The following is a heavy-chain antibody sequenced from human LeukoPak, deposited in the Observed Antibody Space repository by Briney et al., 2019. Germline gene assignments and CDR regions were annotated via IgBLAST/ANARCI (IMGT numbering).Heavy chain of an antibody. D-gene: IGHD2-21*02. CDR3: ARAFCVGDCFVLHIYFDS. CDR1: GGSISSYY. CDR2: IYYSGST. J-gene: IGHJ4*02. Sequence: SETLSLTCTVSGGSISSYYWSWIRQPPGKGLEWIGYIYYSGSTNYNPSLKSRVTISVDTSKNQFSLNLRSMKASDTAVYYCARAFCVGDCFVLHIYFDSWGQGTLVTVSS. V-gene: IGHV4-59*08.